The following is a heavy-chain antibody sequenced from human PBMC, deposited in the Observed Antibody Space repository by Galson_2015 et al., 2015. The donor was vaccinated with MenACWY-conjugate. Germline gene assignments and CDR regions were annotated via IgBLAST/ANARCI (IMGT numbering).Heavy chain of an antibody. J-gene: IGHJ4*02. Sequence: SVKVSCKASGDSFNTYSFNWIRQAPGQGPEWLGGIIPVFRTTDYAQRFQGRLTITADESTRTVYMELSSLRSDDTAIYYCARPGGDYEQRTFFDYWGQGTLVTVSS. CDR1: GDSFNTYS. CDR3: ARPGGDYEQRTFFDY. CDR2: IIPVFRTT. V-gene: IGHV1-69*13. D-gene: IGHD4-17*01.